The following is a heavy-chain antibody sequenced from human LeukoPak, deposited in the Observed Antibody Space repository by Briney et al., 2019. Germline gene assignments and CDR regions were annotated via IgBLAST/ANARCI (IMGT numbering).Heavy chain of an antibody. D-gene: IGHD6-19*01. CDR3: ARVGISSGWTTGLPDY. CDR1: GGTFSSYA. V-gene: IGHV1-69*13. Sequence: ASVNVSCKASGGTFSSYAISWVRQAPGQGLEWMGGIIPIFGTANYAQKFQGRVTITADESTSTAYMELSSLRSEDTAVYYCARVGISSGWTTGLPDYWGQGTLATVSS. J-gene: IGHJ4*02. CDR2: IIPIFGTA.